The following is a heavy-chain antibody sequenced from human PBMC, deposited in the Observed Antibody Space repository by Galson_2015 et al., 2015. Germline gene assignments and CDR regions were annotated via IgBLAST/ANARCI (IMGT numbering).Heavy chain of an antibody. J-gene: IGHJ4*02. Sequence: SLRLSCAASGSSFSTYGMSWVRQAPGKGLEWVSGITSGGADTYYADSVRGRFSISRDNSKNTLFLQMNSLRAEDTALYFCARAAPSTVTQFDFWAQGTLVTVSS. CDR1: GSSFSTYG. CDR2: ITSGGADT. CDR3: ARAAPSTVTQFDF. V-gene: IGHV3-23*01. D-gene: IGHD4-17*01.